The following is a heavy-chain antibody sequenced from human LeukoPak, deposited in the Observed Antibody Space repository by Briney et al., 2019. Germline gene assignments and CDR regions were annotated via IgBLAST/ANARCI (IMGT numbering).Heavy chain of an antibody. V-gene: IGHV4-4*07. CDR3: ARVVRSSSSNYYYYYMDV. D-gene: IGHD6-6*01. CDR2: IYTSRST. CDR1: GGSISSYY. Sequence: SETLSLTCTVSGGSISSYYWSWIRQPAGKGLEWIGRIYTSRSTNYNPSLKSRVTMSVDTSKNQFSLKLSSVTAADTAVYYCARVVRSSSSNYYYYYMDVWGKGTTVTVSS. J-gene: IGHJ6*03.